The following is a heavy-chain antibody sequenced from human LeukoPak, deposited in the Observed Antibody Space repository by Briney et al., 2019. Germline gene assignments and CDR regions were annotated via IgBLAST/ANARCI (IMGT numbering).Heavy chain of an antibody. J-gene: IGHJ4*02. V-gene: IGHV3-30*03. Sequence: TGGSLRLSCAASGFTFSSYGMHWVRQAPGKGLEWVAVISYDGSKKYYADSVKGRFTISRDNSKNTLYLQMNSLRVDDTAVYYCARARLDGNNWNDCDYWGQGTLVTVSS. CDR1: GFTFSSYG. CDR3: ARARLDGNNWNDCDY. CDR2: ISYDGSKK. D-gene: IGHD1-1*01.